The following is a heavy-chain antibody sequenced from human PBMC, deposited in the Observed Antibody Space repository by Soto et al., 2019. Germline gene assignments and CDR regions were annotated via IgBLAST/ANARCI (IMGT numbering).Heavy chain of an antibody. CDR2: ISSSGSTI. J-gene: IGHJ6*03. D-gene: IGHD2-2*01. CDR3: ASNVRCSSTSCYRAYYYYYMDV. CDR1: GFTFSDYY. V-gene: IGHV3-11*01. Sequence: PGGSLRLSCAASGFTFSDYYMSRIRQAPGKGLEWVSYISSSGSTIYYADSVKGRFTISRDNAKNSLYLQMNSLRAEDTAVYYCASNVRCSSTSCYRAYYYYYMDVWGKGTTVTVS.